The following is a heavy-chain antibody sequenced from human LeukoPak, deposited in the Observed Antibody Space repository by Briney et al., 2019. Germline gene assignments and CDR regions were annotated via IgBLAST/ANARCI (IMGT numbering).Heavy chain of an antibody. CDR2: ITGSGGST. CDR1: GFTFSSHA. D-gene: IGHD3-16*01. Sequence: PGGSLTLSCTASGFTFSSHAMTWVRQAPGKGLEWGSSITGSGGSTFYAASVKGRFTISRDNSKNTLYLQMNNLRAEDTAVYYCAKLGISDGIDYWGQGTLVTVSS. V-gene: IGHV3-23*01. J-gene: IGHJ4*02. CDR3: AKLGISDGIDY.